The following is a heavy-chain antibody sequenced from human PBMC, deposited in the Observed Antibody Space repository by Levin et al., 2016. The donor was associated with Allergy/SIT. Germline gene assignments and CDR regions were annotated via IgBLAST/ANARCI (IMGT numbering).Heavy chain of an antibody. D-gene: IGHD2-15*01. J-gene: IGHJ6*02. CDR3: ARAPHCGGGSCNGYSYYGMDV. CDR1: EFTFSNYW. V-gene: IGHV3-74*03. CDR2: INPDGRTT. Sequence: GESLKISCAASEFTFSNYWMHWVRLTPGKGLVWVSRINPDGRTTTYADSVKGRFTISRDNAKNTLYLQMNSLRAEDTAVYYCARAPHCGGGSCNGYSYYGMDVWGQGTTVTVSS.